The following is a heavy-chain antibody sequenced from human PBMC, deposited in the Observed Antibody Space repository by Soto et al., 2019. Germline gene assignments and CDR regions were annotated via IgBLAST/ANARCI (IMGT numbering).Heavy chain of an antibody. CDR2: INHSGST. V-gene: IGHV4-34*01. CDR1: GGSLSGYY. J-gene: IGHJ4*02. D-gene: IGHD3-10*01. Sequence: PSETLSLTCAVYGGSLSGYYWSWIRQPPGKGLEWIGEINHSGSTNYNPSLKSRVTISVDTSKNQFSLKLSSVTAVDTAVYYCARLGLVTMVRGVIRAPYYFDYGGQGTLVTVSS. CDR3: ARLGLVTMVRGVIRAPYYFDY.